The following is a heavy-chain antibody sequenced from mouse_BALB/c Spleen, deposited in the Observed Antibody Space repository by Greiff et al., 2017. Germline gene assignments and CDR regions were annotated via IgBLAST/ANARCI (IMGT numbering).Heavy chain of an antibody. CDR2: ISSGGST. J-gene: IGHJ3*01. D-gene: IGHD2-10*02. V-gene: IGHV5-6-5*01. CDR3: AGYGNYGAWFAY. Sequence: EVHLVESGGGLVKPGGSLKLSCAASGFTFSSYAMSWVRQTPEKRLEWVASISSGGSTYYPDSVKGRFTISRDNARNILYLQMSSLRSEDTAMYYCAGYGNYGAWFAYWGQGTLVTVSA. CDR1: GFTFSSYA.